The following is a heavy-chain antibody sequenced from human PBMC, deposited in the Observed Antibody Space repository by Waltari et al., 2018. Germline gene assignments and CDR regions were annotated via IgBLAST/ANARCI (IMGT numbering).Heavy chain of an antibody. CDR1: GGSISSSSYY. Sequence: QLQLQESGPGLVKPSETLSLTCTVSGGSISSSSYYWGWIRQPPGKGLEWIGSIYYSGSTYYNPSLKIRVTISVDTSKNQFSLKLSSVTAADTAVYYCARERRGVVIRPYYYGMDVWGQGTTVTVSS. CDR2: IYYSGST. J-gene: IGHJ6*02. CDR3: ARERRGVVIRPYYYGMDV. V-gene: IGHV4-39*02. D-gene: IGHD3-3*01.